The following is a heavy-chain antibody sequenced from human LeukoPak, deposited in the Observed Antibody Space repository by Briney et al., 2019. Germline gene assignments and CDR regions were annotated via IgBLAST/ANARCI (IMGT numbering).Heavy chain of an antibody. Sequence: GGSLRLSCAASGFTVSSNYMSWVRQAPGKWLEWVSVIYSGGSTYYADSVKGRFTISRDNSKNTLYLQMNSLRAEDTAVYYCARGLTAAAGTAYWGQETLVTVSS. CDR1: GFTVSSNY. CDR3: ARGLTAAAGTAY. CDR2: IYSGGST. V-gene: IGHV3-53*01. D-gene: IGHD6-13*01. J-gene: IGHJ4*02.